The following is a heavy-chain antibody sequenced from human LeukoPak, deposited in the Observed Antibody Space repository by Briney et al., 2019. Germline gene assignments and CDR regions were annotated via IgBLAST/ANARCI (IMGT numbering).Heavy chain of an antibody. CDR1: GFPLTTRGVT. J-gene: IGHJ6*03. D-gene: IGHD6-19*01. V-gene: IGHV2-5*02. CDR3: AHRNGGTSVWYARQGVYYLIGV. Sequence: SGPTLVKPKHTLTLPCTFSGFPLTTRGVTMDWIGQPPRKALEWLALIYGDDDRSHSPSQKSRLPITKDTLNNQVVHAMAHTDTVDTGTHYCAHRNGGTSVWYARQGVYYLIGVWRKGT. CDR2: IYGDDDR.